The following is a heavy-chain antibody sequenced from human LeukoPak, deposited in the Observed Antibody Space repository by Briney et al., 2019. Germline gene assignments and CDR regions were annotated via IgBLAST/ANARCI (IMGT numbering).Heavy chain of an antibody. CDR2: ISYDGSNK. J-gene: IGHJ5*02. D-gene: IGHD1-14*01. CDR1: GFTFSSYA. Sequence: PGGSLRLSCAASGFTFSSYAMHWVRQAPGKGLEWVAVISYDGSNKYYADSVKGRFTISRDNSKNTLYLQMNSLRAEDTAVYYCARDPDPTIRSFGWFDLWGQGTLVTVSS. V-gene: IGHV3-30*04. CDR3: ARDPDPTIRSFGWFDL.